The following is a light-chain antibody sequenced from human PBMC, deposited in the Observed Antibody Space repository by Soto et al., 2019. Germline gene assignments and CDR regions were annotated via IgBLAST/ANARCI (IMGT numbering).Light chain of an antibody. CDR1: QSVSSN. Sequence: ERVMTQSPATLSLSPGERAARSCRASQSVSSNLAGYQQKPGQAPRLLIYGASTRATGIPARFSGSGSGTEFTLTISSLQSEDFAVYYCQQYNNWPRTFGQGTKVDIK. CDR3: QQYNNWPRT. CDR2: GAS. V-gene: IGKV3-15*01. J-gene: IGKJ1*01.